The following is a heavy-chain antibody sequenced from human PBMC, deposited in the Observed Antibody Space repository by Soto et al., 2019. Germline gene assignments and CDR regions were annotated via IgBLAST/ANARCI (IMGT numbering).Heavy chain of an antibody. Sequence: ASVKVSCKASGYTFTSYDINWVRQATGQGLEWMGWMNPNSGNTGYAQKFQGRVTMTRNTSISTAYMELSSLRSEDTAVYYCARDREIAAAGTGSYYYYYYGMDVWGQGTTVTVSS. CDR3: ARDREIAAAGTGSYYYYYYGMDV. V-gene: IGHV1-8*01. CDR1: GYTFTSYD. D-gene: IGHD6-13*01. CDR2: MNPNSGNT. J-gene: IGHJ6*02.